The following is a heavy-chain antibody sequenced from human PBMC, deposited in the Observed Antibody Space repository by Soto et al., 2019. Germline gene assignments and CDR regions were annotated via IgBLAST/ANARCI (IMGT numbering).Heavy chain of an antibody. V-gene: IGHV4-34*01. CDR3: ARGNGYIVLVPAATFDY. J-gene: IGHJ4*02. Sequence: SETLSLTCAVYGGSFSGYYWSWIRQPPGKGLEWIGEINHSGSTNYNPSLKSRVTISVDTSKNQFSLKLSSVTAADTAVYYCARGNGYIVLVPAATFDYWGQGTLVTVSS. D-gene: IGHD2-2*01. CDR2: INHSGST. CDR1: GGSFSGYY.